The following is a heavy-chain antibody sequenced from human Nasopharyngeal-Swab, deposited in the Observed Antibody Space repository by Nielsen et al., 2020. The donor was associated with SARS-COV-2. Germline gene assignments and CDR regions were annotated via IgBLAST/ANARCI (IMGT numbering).Heavy chain of an antibody. J-gene: IGHJ4*02. CDR2: IYHIGTT. D-gene: IGHD6-19*01. CDR1: GGSISSSNW. CDR3: ARVKAARQYSSGWYFDPGEGSNGYYFDY. Sequence: SETLSLTCAVSGGSISSSNWWSWVRQPPGKGLESIGEIYHIGTTNYNPSLKSRVTISVDKSKNQFSLKLSSVTAADTAVYYCARVKAARQYSSGWYFDPGEGSNGYYFDYWGQGTLVTVSS. V-gene: IGHV4-4*02.